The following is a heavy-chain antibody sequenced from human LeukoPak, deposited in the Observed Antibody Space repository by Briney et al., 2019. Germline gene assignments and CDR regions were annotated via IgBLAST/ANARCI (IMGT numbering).Heavy chain of an antibody. V-gene: IGHV5-51*01. CDR1: GYSFTSYW. CDR2: IYPGDSDT. D-gene: IGHD5-24*01. Sequence: RGESLKISCKGSGYSFTSYWIGWVRQMPGKDLEWMGIIYPGDSDTRYSPSFQGQVTISADKSISTAYLHWSSLKASDTAMYYCARPGRDGYNFYYFDYWGQGTLVTVSS. J-gene: IGHJ4*02. CDR3: ARPGRDGYNFYYFDY.